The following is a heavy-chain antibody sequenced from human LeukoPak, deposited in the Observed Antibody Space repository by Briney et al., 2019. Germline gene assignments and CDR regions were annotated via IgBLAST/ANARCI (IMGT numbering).Heavy chain of an antibody. CDR1: GYTLTSYA. D-gene: IGHD4-23*01. CDR2: INVGKGNT. Sequence: ASVKVSCKASGYTLTSYAMHWVRQAPGQGLECMGWINVGKGNTKYSQKFQGRVTITRDTSASTAYMELGSLRSEDTAVYYCARSDYGGNPDYWGQGTLVTVSS. CDR3: ARSDYGGNPDY. J-gene: IGHJ4*02. V-gene: IGHV1-3*01.